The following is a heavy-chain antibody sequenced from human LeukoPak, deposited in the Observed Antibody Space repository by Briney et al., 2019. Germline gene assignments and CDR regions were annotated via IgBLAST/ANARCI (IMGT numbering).Heavy chain of an antibody. CDR2: INPNSGGT. CDR1: GYTFPGYY. V-gene: IGHV1-2*02. CDR3: AREHSSSSGKVFDY. D-gene: IGHD6-6*01. Sequence: ASVKISCKASGYTFPGYYMHWVRQAPGQGLEWMGWINPNSGGTNYAQKFQGRVTMTRDTSISTAYMELSGLRSDDTAVYYCAREHSSSSGKVFDYWGQGTLVTVSS. J-gene: IGHJ4*02.